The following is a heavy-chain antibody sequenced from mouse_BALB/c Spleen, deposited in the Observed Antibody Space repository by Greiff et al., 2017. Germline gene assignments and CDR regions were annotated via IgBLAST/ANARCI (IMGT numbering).Heavy chain of an antibody. CDR2: IYPGDGDT. CDR1: GYAFSSSW. Sequence: QVQLQQSGPELVKPGASVKISCKASGYAFSSSWMNWVKQRPGQGLEWIGRIYPGDGDTNYNGKFKGKATLTADKSSSTAYMQLSSLTSVDSAVYFCARLGPYDGYYYYAMDYWGQGTSVTVSS. V-gene: IGHV1-82*01. CDR3: ARLGPYDGYYYYAMDY. D-gene: IGHD2-3*01. J-gene: IGHJ4*01.